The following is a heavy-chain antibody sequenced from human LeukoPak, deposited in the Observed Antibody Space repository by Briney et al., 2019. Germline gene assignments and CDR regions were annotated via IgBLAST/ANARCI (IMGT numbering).Heavy chain of an antibody. D-gene: IGHD5-24*01. V-gene: IGHV3-7*01. J-gene: IGHJ4*02. CDR3: ARDWVYKIDY. Sequence: GGSLRLSCAASGFTFSSYAMYWVRQAPGKGLEWVANIKQDGSKKSYVDSVKGRFTISRDNAKNTLILQMNSLRVEDTAVYYCARDWVYKIDYWGRGTLVTVSS. CDR2: IKQDGSKK. CDR1: GFTFSSYA.